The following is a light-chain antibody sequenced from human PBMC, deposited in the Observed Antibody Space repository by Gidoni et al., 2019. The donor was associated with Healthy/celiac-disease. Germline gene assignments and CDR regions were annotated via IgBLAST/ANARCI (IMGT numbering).Light chain of an antibody. CDR2: DAS. V-gene: IGKV3-11*01. Sequence: EIVVTQSPATLSLSPGERATLSCRASQSVSSYLAWYQQKPGQAPRLLIYDASNRATGIPARFSGSGSGTDFTLTISSLEPEDFAVYSCQQRSNSALTFXGXTKVEIK. CDR1: QSVSSY. J-gene: IGKJ4*01. CDR3: QQRSNSALT.